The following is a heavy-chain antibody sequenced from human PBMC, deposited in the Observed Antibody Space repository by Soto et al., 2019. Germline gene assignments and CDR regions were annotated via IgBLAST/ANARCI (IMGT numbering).Heavy chain of an antibody. CDR2: TYYRSKWNN. J-gene: IGHJ6*02. Sequence: SQTLSLTCAISGDSVSSNSAAWNWIRPSPSRGLEWLGRTYYRSKWNNEYALSVKRRITINPDTPKNQVSLHLYSVTPEDTAVYYCTGITSFRGMDVWGQGTPVTVSS. D-gene: IGHD3-10*01. CDR3: TGITSFRGMDV. V-gene: IGHV6-1*01. CDR1: GDSVSSNSAA.